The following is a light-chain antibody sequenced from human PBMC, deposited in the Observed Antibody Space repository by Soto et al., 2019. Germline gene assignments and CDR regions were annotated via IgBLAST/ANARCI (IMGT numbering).Light chain of an antibody. CDR1: QSVSSSY. V-gene: IGKV3-15*01. Sequence: LTQSPGTLALSAGERAALSCGASQSVSSSYLAWYQQKPGHAPRLLIYGASSRATGIPASFSGSGSGTEFTLTISSLQYEDFAVYYCQQYNNWHPNTFGQGTRLEIK. CDR3: QQYNNWHPNT. J-gene: IGKJ5*01. CDR2: GAS.